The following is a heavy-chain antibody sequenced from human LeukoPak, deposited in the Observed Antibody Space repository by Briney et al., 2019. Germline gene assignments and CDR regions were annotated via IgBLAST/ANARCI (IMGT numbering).Heavy chain of an antibody. CDR3: AKGYCSGGTCHSSYGMDV. D-gene: IGHD2-15*01. CDR2: IRYDGNNK. V-gene: IGHV3-30*02. CDR1: GFTFSTYG. Sequence: EGSLRLSCAASGFTFSTYGMHWVRQAPGKGLEWVTFIRYDGNNKYYTDSVKGRFTISRDNSKNTLYLQMNSLRAEDTAVYYCAKGYCSGGTCHSSYGMDVWGQGTTVTVSS. J-gene: IGHJ6*02.